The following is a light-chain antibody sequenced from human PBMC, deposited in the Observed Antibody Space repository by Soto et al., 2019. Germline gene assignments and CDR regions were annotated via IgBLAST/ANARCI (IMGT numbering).Light chain of an antibody. CDR3: QSYDSSLSGWV. Sequence: QSELTQPPSVSGAPGQRVTISCTGSSSNIGAGYGVHWYQQLPGTAPKLLIYGNSNRPSGVPDRFSGSKSGTSASLAITGLQAEDEADYYCQSYDSSLSGWVFGGGTQLTVL. CDR2: GNS. J-gene: IGLJ3*02. CDR1: SSNIGAGYG. V-gene: IGLV1-40*01.